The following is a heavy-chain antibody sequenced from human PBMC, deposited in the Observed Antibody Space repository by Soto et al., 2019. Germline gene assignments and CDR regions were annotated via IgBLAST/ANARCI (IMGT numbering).Heavy chain of an antibody. Sequence: QITLKESGPTLVKPTQTLTLTCTFSGFSLSPSGVGVGWIRQPPGKALEWLGIIFWDDDKRYRQSLKSRLTISKDTSKNQLVLRMTNMNPVDTATYYCAHLPWKQLWPRAPVVNWGQGTPVTVSS. D-gene: IGHD5-18*01. J-gene: IGHJ4*02. V-gene: IGHV2-5*02. CDR1: GFSLSPSGVG. CDR2: IFWDDDK. CDR3: AHLPWKQLWPRAPVVN.